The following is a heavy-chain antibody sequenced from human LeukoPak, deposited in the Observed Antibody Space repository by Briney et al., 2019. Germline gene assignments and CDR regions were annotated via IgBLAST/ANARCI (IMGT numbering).Heavy chain of an antibody. V-gene: IGHV3-30*03. Sequence: GGSLRLSCAASGFTFSSYGMHWVRQAPGKGLEWVAVTSSDLNVKLYADSVKGRFTISRDNSRSTLYLQMNSLRPEDTAIYYCAREGYYGSGSPPSLYFDYWGQGTLVTVSS. CDR2: TSSDLNVK. CDR1: GFTFSSYG. J-gene: IGHJ4*02. CDR3: AREGYYGSGSPPSLYFDY. D-gene: IGHD3-10*01.